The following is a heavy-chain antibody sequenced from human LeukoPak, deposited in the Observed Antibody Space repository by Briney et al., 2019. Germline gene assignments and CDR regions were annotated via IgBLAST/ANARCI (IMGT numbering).Heavy chain of an antibody. CDR3: AREDYDSSGYYRPF. J-gene: IGHJ1*01. CDR2: IYHSGST. D-gene: IGHD3-22*01. CDR1: GYSLSSGYY. V-gene: IGHV4-38-2*02. Sequence: SETLSLTCGVSGYSLSSGYYWGWIRQPPGKGLEWIGSIYHSGSTYYKPSLKSRVTISVDTSKNQFSLKLNSVTAADTAVYYCAREDYDSSGYYRPFWGQGTLVTVAS.